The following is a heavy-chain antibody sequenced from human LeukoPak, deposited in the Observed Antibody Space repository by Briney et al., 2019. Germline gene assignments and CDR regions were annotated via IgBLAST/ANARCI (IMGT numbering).Heavy chain of an antibody. V-gene: IGHV4-39*01. J-gene: IGHJ5*02. CDR2: IYYSGST. CDR1: GGSISSSSYY. D-gene: IGHD3-10*01. CDR3: ARHVHYYGSGSYLNWFDP. Sequence: SETLSLTCTVSGGSISSSSYYWGWIRQPPGKGLEWIGSIYYSGSTYYHPSLKSRVTISVDTSKNQFSLKLSSVTAADTAVYYCARHVHYYGSGSYLNWFDPWGQGTLVTVSS.